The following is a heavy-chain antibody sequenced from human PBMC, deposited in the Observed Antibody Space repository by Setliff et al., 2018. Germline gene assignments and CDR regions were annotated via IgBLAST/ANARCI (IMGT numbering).Heavy chain of an antibody. Sequence: GESLKISCKGSGYSFTSYWIGWVRQMPGKGLEWMGIIYPGDSDTRYSPSFQGQVTISADKSISTAYLQRSSLKASDTAMYYCASTLYYYDSSGYGAFDIWGQGTMVTVSS. D-gene: IGHD3-22*01. V-gene: IGHV5-51*01. CDR2: IYPGDSDT. CDR3: ASTLYYYDSSGYGAFDI. J-gene: IGHJ3*02. CDR1: GYSFTSYW.